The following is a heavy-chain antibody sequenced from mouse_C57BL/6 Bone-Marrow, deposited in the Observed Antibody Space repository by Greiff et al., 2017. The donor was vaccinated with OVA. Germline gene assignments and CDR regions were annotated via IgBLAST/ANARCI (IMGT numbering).Heavy chain of an antibody. V-gene: IGHV5-6*01. CDR2: ISSGGSYT. Sequence: VQLKESGGDLVKPGGSLKLSCAASGFTFSSYGMSWVRQTPDKRLEWVATISSGGSYTYYPDSVKGRFTISRDNAKNTLYLQMSSLKSEDTAMYYCARDYYGSSRRFAYWGQGTLVTVSA. D-gene: IGHD1-1*01. CDR3: ARDYYGSSRRFAY. J-gene: IGHJ3*01. CDR1: GFTFSSYG.